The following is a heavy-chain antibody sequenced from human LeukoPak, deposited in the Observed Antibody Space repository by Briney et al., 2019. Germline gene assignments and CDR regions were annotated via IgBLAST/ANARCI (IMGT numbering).Heavy chain of an antibody. D-gene: IGHD3-3*01. V-gene: IGHV3-9*01. CDR3: AKDTYYDFSGVDY. J-gene: IGHJ4*02. Sequence: PGGSLRLSCAASGFTFDDYAMHWVRQAPGKGLEWVSGISWNSGSIGYADSVKGRFTTSRDNAKNSLYLQMNSLRAEDTSLYYCAKDTYYDFSGVDYWGQGTLVTVSS. CDR1: GFTFDDYA. CDR2: ISWNSGSI.